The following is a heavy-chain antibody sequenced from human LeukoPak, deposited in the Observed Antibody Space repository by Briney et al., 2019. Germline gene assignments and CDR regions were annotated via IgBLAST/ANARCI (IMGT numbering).Heavy chain of an antibody. J-gene: IGHJ4*02. CDR3: VRDGDAYDFDH. CDR2: IKSDGSWT. Sequence: TGGSLRLSCAASGFSIRGYWMHWVRRAPGKGLMWVSRIKSDGSWTNYADSVRGRFTISRDNAKNTLYLQMIGLRAEDTAIYYCVRDGDAYDFDHWGQGILVTVSS. CDR1: GFSIRGYW. D-gene: IGHD5-12*01. V-gene: IGHV3-74*01.